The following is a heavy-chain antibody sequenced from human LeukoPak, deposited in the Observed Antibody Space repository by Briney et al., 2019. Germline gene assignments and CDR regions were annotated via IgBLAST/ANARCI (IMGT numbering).Heavy chain of an antibody. CDR3: SREGYDILTGYYIVD. V-gene: IGHV4-34*01. D-gene: IGHD3-9*01. CDR2: TNHRGYS. CDR1: GGSFSGYY. Sequence: PSETLSLTCAAYGGSFSGYYWSWIRQPLGKGLEWIGDTNHRGYSNCNPSLKSRVTISEDTSKNLFSLKLSSVTAADTALYYCSREGYDILTGYYIVDWGQGTLVTVSS. J-gene: IGHJ4*02.